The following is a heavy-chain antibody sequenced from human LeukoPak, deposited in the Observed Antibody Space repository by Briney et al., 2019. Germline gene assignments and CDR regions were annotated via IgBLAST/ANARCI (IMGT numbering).Heavy chain of an antibody. Sequence: GGSLRLSCAASGFTFSSYNMNWVRQAPGKGLEWVSSISSSSHYIYYADSVKGRFTISRDNAENSLYLQMNSLRAEDTAVYYCAISSSAYSRFDYWGQGTLVTVSS. J-gene: IGHJ4*02. CDR2: ISSSSHYI. CDR1: GFTFSSYN. D-gene: IGHD3-22*01. CDR3: AISSSAYSRFDY. V-gene: IGHV3-21*01.